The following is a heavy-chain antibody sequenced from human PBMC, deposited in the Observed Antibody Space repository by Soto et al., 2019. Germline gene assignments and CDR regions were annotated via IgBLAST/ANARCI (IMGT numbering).Heavy chain of an antibody. Sequence: EVQLVESGGGLVQPGGSLRLSCAASGFTFSIYWMYWVRQAPGKGPVWVSRIDNAGSSARYADSVKGRVTISRDNAKNTVSLIMTSRRAEDTAVYYCTRVGGSGSGMDVWGQGTTVTVSS. CDR1: GFTFSIYW. D-gene: IGHD3-10*01. J-gene: IGHJ6*02. V-gene: IGHV3-74*01. CDR3: TRVGGSGSGMDV. CDR2: IDNAGSSA.